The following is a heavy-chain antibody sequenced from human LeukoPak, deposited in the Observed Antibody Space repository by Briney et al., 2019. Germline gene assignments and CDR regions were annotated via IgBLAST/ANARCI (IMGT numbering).Heavy chain of an antibody. CDR1: GYTFTGYY. Sequence: ASVKVSCKASGYTFTGYYMHWVRQAPGQGLEWMGWINANSGGTNYAQKFQGSVTMTRDTSISTAYMEMSRLRSDDTAVYYCARGEGIAAADTDFDYWGQGTLVTVS. D-gene: IGHD6-13*01. J-gene: IGHJ4*02. V-gene: IGHV1-2*02. CDR2: INANSGGT. CDR3: ARGEGIAAADTDFDY.